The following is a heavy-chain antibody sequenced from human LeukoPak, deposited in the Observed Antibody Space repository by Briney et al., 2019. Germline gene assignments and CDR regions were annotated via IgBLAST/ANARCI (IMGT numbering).Heavy chain of an antibody. CDR3: ARDQEGFDY. V-gene: IGHV1-46*01. CDR2: IYPRDGST. J-gene: IGHJ4*02. CDR1: GYTFTSYG. Sequence: ASVKVSCKASGYTFTSYGISWVRQAPGQRLEWMGMIYPRDGSTSYAQKFQGRVTVTRDTSTSTVHMELSGLRSEDTAVYYCARDQEGFDYWGQGTLVTVSS.